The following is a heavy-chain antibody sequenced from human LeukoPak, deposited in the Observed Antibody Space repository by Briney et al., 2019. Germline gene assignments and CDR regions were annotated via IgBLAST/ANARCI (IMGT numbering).Heavy chain of an antibody. Sequence: PGGSLRLSCAASGFTFDDYAMHWVRQAPGKGLEWVSGISWNSGSIGYADSVKGRFTISRGNAKNSLYLQMNSLRAEDTALYCCATLRTSWGWGQGTLVTVSS. D-gene: IGHD2-2*01. CDR2: ISWNSGSI. J-gene: IGHJ4*02. V-gene: IGHV3-9*01. CDR3: ATLRTSWG. CDR1: GFTFDDYA.